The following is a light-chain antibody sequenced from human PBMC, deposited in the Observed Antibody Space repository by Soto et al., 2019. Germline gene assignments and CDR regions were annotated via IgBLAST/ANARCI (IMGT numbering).Light chain of an antibody. CDR2: XNSXXXX. CDR1: SGHSSYA. V-gene: IGLV4-69*01. CDR3: QTWGTGPWV. Sequence: QAVLTQSPSASASLGASVKLTCTLSSGHSSYAIAWHQQQPEKGPRXXXXXNSXXXXXXXXXXXXRFSXSXXXXXXXLXISXLQSEDEADYYCQTWGTGPWVFGGGTKLTVL. J-gene: IGLJ3*02.